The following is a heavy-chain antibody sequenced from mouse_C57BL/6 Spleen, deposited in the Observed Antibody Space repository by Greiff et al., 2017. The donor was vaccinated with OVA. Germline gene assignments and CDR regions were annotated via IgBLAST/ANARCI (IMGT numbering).Heavy chain of an antibody. J-gene: IGHJ1*03. D-gene: IGHD1-1*01. CDR1: GYTFTSYW. V-gene: IGHV1-69*01. CDR2: IDPSDSYT. CDR3: ARCYYGRSYWYFDD. Sequence: QVQLQQPGAELVMPGASVKLSCKASGYTFTSYWMHWVKQRPGQGLEWIGEIDPSDSYTNYNQKFKGKSTLTVDKSSSTAYMQLSSLTSEDSAVYYCARCYYGRSYWYFDDWGKGTTVTVSS.